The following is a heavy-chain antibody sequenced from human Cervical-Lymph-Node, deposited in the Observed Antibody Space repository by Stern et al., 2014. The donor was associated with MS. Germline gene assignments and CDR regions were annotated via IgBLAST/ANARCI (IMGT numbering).Heavy chain of an antibody. CDR3: ARSDRLWGSFDY. D-gene: IGHD3-16*01. CDR1: GASISTVGYY. Sequence: VQLVESGPGLVKPSQTLSLTCTVSGASISTVGYYWSWIRQHPGKGLEWIAYISYIGSTYYNPSLKSRVSLSADTSKNQFSLNLTSVTAADTALYYCARSDRLWGSFDYWGQGTLVAVSS. J-gene: IGHJ4*02. V-gene: IGHV4-31*03. CDR2: ISYIGST.